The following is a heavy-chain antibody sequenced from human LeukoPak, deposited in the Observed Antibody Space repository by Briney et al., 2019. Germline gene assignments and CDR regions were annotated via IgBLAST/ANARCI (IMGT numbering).Heavy chain of an antibody. J-gene: IGHJ3*02. CDR3: ARGRYCSSTSCFPIRGDDSFDI. Sequence: PSETLSLTCSVFGGSIDSPKCHWGWVRQPPGRGLEWIAAIYLNGYTYYNPSLKSRITISVDTSRNQFSLNVTSLTAADTAVYYCARGRYCSSTSCFPIRGDDSFDIWGQGTMVTVSS. CDR2: IYLNGYT. D-gene: IGHD2-2*01. CDR1: GGSIDSPKCH. V-gene: IGHV4-39*01.